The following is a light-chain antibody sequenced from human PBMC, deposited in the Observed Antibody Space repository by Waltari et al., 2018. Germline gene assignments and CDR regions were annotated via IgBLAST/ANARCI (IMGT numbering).Light chain of an antibody. J-gene: IGLJ2*01. CDR2: AVS. Sequence: QSALTQPASVSGSPGQSIPISCTGTRSDVGTYKRVSWYQQHPGKAPKLMIYAVSKRPSGVSDRFSGSKSGDMASLTISGLQPEDEAEYFCSSYAGSSKGVFGGGTKVTVL. V-gene: IGLV2-23*02. CDR3: SSYAGSSKGV. CDR1: RSDVGTYKR.